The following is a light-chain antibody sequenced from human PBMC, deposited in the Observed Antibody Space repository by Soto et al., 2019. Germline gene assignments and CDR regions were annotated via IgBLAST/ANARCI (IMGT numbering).Light chain of an antibody. Sequence: EIVMTQSPATLSVSPGEGATLSCWASQSVSSNLAWYQQKPGQAPRLLIYGASTRATGIPARFSGSGSGTEFTLTISSLQSEDFAVYYWQQYNNWPRTFGQGTKVEIK. CDR1: QSVSSN. V-gene: IGKV3-15*01. CDR3: QQYNNWPRT. CDR2: GAS. J-gene: IGKJ1*01.